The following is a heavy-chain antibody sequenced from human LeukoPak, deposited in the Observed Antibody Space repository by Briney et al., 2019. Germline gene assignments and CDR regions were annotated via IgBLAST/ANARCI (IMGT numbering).Heavy chain of an antibody. CDR2: ISGSGGST. CDR1: GFTFSSYA. V-gene: IGHV3-23*01. D-gene: IGHD6-19*01. CDR3: ARDGYSSGWSGFDP. J-gene: IGHJ5*02. Sequence: GGSLRLSCAASGFTFSSYAMSWVRQAPGKGLEWVSAISGSGGSTYYADSVKGRFTISRDNSKNSLYLQMNSLRDEDTAVYYCARDGYSSGWSGFDPWGQGTLVTVSS.